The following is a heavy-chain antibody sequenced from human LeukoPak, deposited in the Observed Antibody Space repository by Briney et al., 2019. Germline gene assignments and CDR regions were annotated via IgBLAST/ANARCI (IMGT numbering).Heavy chain of an antibody. CDR3: TIDDY. J-gene: IGHJ4*02. CDR2: IRSKANSYAT. V-gene: IGHV3-73*01. Sequence: GGSLRLSCAASGFTFSGSGMHWVRQAPGKGLEWIGRIRSKANSYATIYAASVKGRFTISRDDSKNTAYLQMNGLKTEDTAVYYCTIDDYWGQGTLVAVSS. CDR1: GFTFSGSG.